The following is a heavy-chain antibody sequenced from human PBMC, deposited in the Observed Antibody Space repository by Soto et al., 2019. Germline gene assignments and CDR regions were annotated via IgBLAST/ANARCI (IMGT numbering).Heavy chain of an antibody. CDR3: ATDVLGYCSGGSCYPDGFYGMDV. CDR2: FDPEDGET. V-gene: IGHV1-24*01. D-gene: IGHD2-15*01. CDR1: GYTLTELS. Sequence: ASVKVSCKXSGYTLTELSMHWVRQAPGKGLEWMGGFDPEDGETIYAQKFQGRVTMTEDTSTDTAYMELSSLRPEDTAVYYCATDVLGYCSGGSCYPDGFYGMDVWGQGTTVTVSS. J-gene: IGHJ6*02.